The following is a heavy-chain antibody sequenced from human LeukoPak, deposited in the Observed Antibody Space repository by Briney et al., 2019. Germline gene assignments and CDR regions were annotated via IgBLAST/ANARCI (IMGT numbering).Heavy chain of an antibody. CDR3: ARGVRRIAAAGTWDYYYYMDV. Sequence: ASVKVSCKASGYTFTSYGISWVRQAPGQGLEWMGWISAYNGNTNYAQKLQGRVTMTTDTSTSTAYMELRSLRSDDTAVYYCARGVRRIAAAGTWDYYYYMDVWGKGTTVTVSS. D-gene: IGHD6-13*01. J-gene: IGHJ6*03. CDR2: ISAYNGNT. CDR1: GYTFTSYG. V-gene: IGHV1-18*01.